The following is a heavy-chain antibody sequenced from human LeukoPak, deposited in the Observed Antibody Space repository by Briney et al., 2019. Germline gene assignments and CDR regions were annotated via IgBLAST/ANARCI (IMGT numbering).Heavy chain of an antibody. Sequence: GGSLRLSCAASGFTFSSYSMNWVRQAPGKGLEWVSYISSSSSTIYYADSVKGRFTISRDNAKNSLYLQMNSLRDEDTAVYYCARGPPNTDTYCDTTSCQNWVDPWGQGTLVTVSS. V-gene: IGHV3-48*02. CDR2: ISSSSSTI. CDR1: GFTFSSYS. CDR3: ARGPPNTDTYCDTTSCQNWVDP. D-gene: IGHD2-2*01. J-gene: IGHJ5*02.